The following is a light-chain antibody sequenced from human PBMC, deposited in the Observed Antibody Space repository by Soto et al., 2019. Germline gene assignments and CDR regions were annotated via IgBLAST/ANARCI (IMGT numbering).Light chain of an antibody. J-gene: IGLJ2*01. CDR2: DVN. V-gene: IGLV2-11*01. Sequence: QSVLTQPRSVSGSPGQSVTLSCTGTSSDVGGYHYVSWYQRHPGKAPKIIIYDVNKRPSGVPDRFSGSKSGNTASLTISGLQTEDEADYYCCSYAGSYTLVFGGGTKVTVL. CDR1: SSDVGGYHY. CDR3: CSYAGSYTLV.